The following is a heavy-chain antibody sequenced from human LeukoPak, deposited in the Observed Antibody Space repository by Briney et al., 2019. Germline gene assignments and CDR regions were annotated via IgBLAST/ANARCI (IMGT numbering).Heavy chain of an antibody. Sequence: SETLSLTXXXSGGSISSYYWSWIRQPPGKGLEWIGEINHSGSTNYNPSLKSRVTISVDTSKNQFSLKLSSVTAADTAVYYCARGLGQLARSHAFDIWGQGTMVTVSS. CDR3: ARGLGQLARSHAFDI. J-gene: IGHJ3*02. CDR1: GGSISSYY. V-gene: IGHV4-34*01. CDR2: INHSGST. D-gene: IGHD2-2*01.